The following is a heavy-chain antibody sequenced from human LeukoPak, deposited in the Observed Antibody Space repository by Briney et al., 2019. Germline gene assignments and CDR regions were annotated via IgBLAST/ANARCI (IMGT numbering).Heavy chain of an antibody. V-gene: IGHV3-21*01. CDR1: GFTFSSYS. D-gene: IGHD6-13*01. CDR2: ISSSSSYI. CDR3: ARGQLEYSSSWYYNYYSYYYMDV. J-gene: IGHJ6*03. Sequence: GGSLRLSCAASGFTFSSYSMNWVRQAPGKGLEWVSSISSSSSYIYYADSVKGRFTISRDNAKNSLYLQMNSLRAEDTAVYYCARGQLEYSSSWYYNYYSYYYMDVWGKGTTVTVSS.